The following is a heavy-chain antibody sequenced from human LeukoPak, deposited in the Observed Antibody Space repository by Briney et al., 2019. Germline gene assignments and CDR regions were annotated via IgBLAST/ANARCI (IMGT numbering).Heavy chain of an antibody. CDR3: ARRRGYSYGRNNYYFDY. CDR1: GFNFSNYW. V-gene: IGHV3-7*03. J-gene: IGHJ4*02. Sequence: QSGGSLRLSCAASGFNFSNYWMSWVRQTPGKGLEWVANINRDGSEKYYVDSVEGQFTIPRDNAKNSLFLQMNSLRVEDTAVYYCARRRGYSYGRNNYYFDYWGQGTLVTVSS. D-gene: IGHD5-18*01. CDR2: INRDGSEK.